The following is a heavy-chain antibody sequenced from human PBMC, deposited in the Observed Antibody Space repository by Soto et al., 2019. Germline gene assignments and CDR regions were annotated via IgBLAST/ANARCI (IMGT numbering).Heavy chain of an antibody. D-gene: IGHD3-22*01. J-gene: IGHJ4*02. V-gene: IGHV1-69*13. CDR1: GGTFSSYA. CDR2: IIPIFGTA. Sequence: VKVSCKASGGTFSSYAISWVRQAPGQGLEWMGGIIPIFGTANYAQKFQGRVTITADESTSTAYMELSSLRSEDTAVYYCARDRSTNYYYSSGYYGFDYWGQGTLVTVSS. CDR3: ARDRSTNYYYSSGYYGFDY.